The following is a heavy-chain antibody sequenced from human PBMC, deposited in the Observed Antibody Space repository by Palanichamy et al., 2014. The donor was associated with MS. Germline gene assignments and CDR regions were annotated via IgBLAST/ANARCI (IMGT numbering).Heavy chain of an antibody. CDR2: ISSHNGNT. CDR1: GYNFITYS. V-gene: IGHV1-18*01. J-gene: IGHJ4*02. CDR3: ARYYDVLTGQYFFDY. Sequence: QVQLVQSGAEVKKPGASMKVSCKASGYNFITYSISWVRQAPGQGLEWMGWISSHNGNTNYAQKLQGRVTMSTDTSTSTAYMELRSLTSDDTAVYYCARYYDVLTGQYFFDYWGQGTLVTVSS. D-gene: IGHD3-9*01.